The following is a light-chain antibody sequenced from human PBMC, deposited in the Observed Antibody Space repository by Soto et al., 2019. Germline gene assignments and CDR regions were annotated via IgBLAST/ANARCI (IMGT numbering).Light chain of an antibody. CDR1: QSVGNN. V-gene: IGKV3D-15*01. Sequence: EIVMTQSPATLSLSPGERASLSCRTSQSVGNNLAWYQQKPGQAPRLLIYGAFTRATDIPARFSGSGSGTDFTLTITSLQSEDFALYYCQHYYDWPYTFGQGTKVDIK. J-gene: IGKJ2*01. CDR3: QHYYDWPYT. CDR2: GAF.